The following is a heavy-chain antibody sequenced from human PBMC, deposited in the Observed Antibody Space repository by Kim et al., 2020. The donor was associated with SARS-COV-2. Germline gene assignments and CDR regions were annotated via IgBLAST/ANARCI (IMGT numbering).Heavy chain of an antibody. D-gene: IGHD2-15*01. CDR2: INHSGST. CDR3: ARAGGYCRGGSCYGVNYYYYAMDV. V-gene: IGHV4-34*01. Sequence: SETLSLTCAVYGGSFSGYYWSWIRQPPGKGLEWIGEINHSGSTNYNPSFKSRVTISVDTSKNQFSLKLSSVTAADTAVYYCARAGGYCRGGSCYGVNYYYYAMDVWGQGTTVTVSS. CDR1: GGSFSGYY. J-gene: IGHJ6*02.